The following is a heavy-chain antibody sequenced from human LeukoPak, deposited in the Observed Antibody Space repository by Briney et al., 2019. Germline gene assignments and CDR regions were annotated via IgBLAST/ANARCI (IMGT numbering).Heavy chain of an antibody. CDR2: INPNSGGT. D-gene: IGHD4-17*01. V-gene: IGHV1-2*06. CDR1: GYTFTGYY. CDR3: AREPNYGARDDY. Sequence: ASVKVSCKASGYTFTGYYMHWVRQAPGQGLEWMGRINPNSGGTNYAQKFQGRVTMTRDTSISTAYMELSRLRSDDTAVYYCAREPNYGARDDYWGQGTLVTVSS. J-gene: IGHJ4*02.